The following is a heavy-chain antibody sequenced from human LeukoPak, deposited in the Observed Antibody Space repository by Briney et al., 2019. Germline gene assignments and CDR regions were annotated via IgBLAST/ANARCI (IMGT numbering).Heavy chain of an antibody. Sequence: SETLSLTCTVSGGSISSSSYYWGWIRQPPGKGLEWIGSIYYSGSTYYNPSLKSRVTISVDTSKNQFSLKLSSVTAADTAVYYCARHNGDGQSFLFDYWGQGTLVTVYS. D-gene: IGHD5-24*01. CDR1: GGSISSSSYY. V-gene: IGHV4-39*01. J-gene: IGHJ4*02. CDR2: IYYSGST. CDR3: ARHNGDGQSFLFDY.